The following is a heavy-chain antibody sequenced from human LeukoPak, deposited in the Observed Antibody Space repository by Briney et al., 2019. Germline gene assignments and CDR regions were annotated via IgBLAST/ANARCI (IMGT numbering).Heavy chain of an antibody. D-gene: IGHD3-22*01. CDR1: GFTFSSYG. V-gene: IGHV3-30*18. Sequence: PGRSLRLSCAASGFTFSSYGMHWVRQAPGKGLEWVAVISYDGSNKYYADSVKGRFTISRDNSKNTPYLQMNSLRAEDTAVYYCAKDADYYDSSGYYFGLHYGMDVWGQGTTVTVSS. CDR3: AKDADYYDSSGYYFGLHYGMDV. J-gene: IGHJ6*02. CDR2: ISYDGSNK.